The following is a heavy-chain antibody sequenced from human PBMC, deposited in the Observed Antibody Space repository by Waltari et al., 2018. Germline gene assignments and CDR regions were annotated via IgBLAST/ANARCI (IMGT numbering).Heavy chain of an antibody. CDR1: GFTLSWYI. CDR2: ISGDGTTD. CDR3: ARRSSTGVFRALDI. Sequence: QVPLVESGGGVVQPGRSLSLSCAASGFTLSWYILNWVRQAPGKGLELVAFISGDGTTDHYADSVKGRFTISRDNSKNTLFLQMNSLKPEDTAIYYCARRSSTGVFRALDIWGQGTMVSVSS. J-gene: IGHJ3*02. D-gene: IGHD2-2*01. V-gene: IGHV3-30*04.